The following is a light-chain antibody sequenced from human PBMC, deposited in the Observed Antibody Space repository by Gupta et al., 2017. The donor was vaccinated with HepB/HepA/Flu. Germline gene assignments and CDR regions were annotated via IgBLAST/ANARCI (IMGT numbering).Light chain of an antibody. J-gene: IGKJ3*01. Sequence: DIVMTQSPDSLAVSLGERATINCKSSQSVFYSVNNKNYLVWYQQKPGQPPKLLINWASIRESGGPDRFSGSGSGTDFTLTISSLQAEDVAVYYCQQYERDAQTCGPGTQLEIK. CDR2: WAS. CDR3: QQYERDAQT. CDR1: QSVFYSVNNKNY. V-gene: IGKV4-1*01.